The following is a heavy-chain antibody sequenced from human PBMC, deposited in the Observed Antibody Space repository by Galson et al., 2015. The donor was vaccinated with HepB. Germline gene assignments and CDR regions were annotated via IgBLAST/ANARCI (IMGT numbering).Heavy chain of an antibody. V-gene: IGHV1-18*01. CDR2: ISAYSGNT. J-gene: IGHJ6*03. D-gene: IGHD3-3*01. CDR3: ARKRFLEEGDKYYMDV. Sequence: SVKVSCKASGYTFTNYGISWVRQAPGQGLEWMGWISAYSGNTNYAQKLQGRVTMTTDTSTRTAYMELRSLRSDDTAVYYCARKRFLEEGDKYYMDVWGIGTTVTVSS. CDR1: GYTFTNYG.